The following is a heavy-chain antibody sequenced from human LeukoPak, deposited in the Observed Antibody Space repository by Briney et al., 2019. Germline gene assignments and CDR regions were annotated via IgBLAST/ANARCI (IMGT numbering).Heavy chain of an antibody. CDR1: GYTFTSYG. D-gene: IGHD6-13*01. Sequence: ASVKVSCKASGYTFTSYGISWVRQAPGQGLEWMGWISAYNGNTNYAQKLQGRVTMTTDTSTSTAYMELRSLRSDDTAVYYCATIQQQLNYYYYYGMDVWGQGTTVTVSS. V-gene: IGHV1-18*01. CDR3: ATIQQQLNYYYYYGMDV. J-gene: IGHJ6*02. CDR2: ISAYNGNT.